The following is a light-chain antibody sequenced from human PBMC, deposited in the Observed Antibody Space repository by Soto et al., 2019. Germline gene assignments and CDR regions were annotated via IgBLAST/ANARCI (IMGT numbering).Light chain of an antibody. V-gene: IGKV3-20*01. J-gene: IGKJ1*01. CDR3: QHYGSSPRT. Sequence: EIVLTQSPGTLSLSPGERATLSCRASQSVSSSYLAWYQQKPGQAPRFLIYGASSRATGIPDRFSGSGSVTDFTLTISRLDPEDFAVYYWQHYGSSPRTVGQGTKVDI. CDR1: QSVSSSY. CDR2: GAS.